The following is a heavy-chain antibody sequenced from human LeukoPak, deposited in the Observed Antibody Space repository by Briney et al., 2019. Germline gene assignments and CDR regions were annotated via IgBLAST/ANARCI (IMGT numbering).Heavy chain of an antibody. Sequence: SETLSLTCTISGGSISSGGYYWSWIRQHPGKGLEWIGYIYYSGSTYYNPSLKSRVTISVDTSKNQFSLKLSSVTAADTAVYYCARGSYYDFWSGYYFGYWGQGTLVTVSS. CDR1: GGSISSGGYY. J-gene: IGHJ4*02. CDR3: ARGSYYDFWSGYYFGY. D-gene: IGHD3-3*01. CDR2: IYYSGST. V-gene: IGHV4-31*03.